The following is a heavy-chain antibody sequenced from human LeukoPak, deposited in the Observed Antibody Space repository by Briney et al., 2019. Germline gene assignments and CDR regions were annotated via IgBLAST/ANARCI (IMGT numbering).Heavy chain of an antibody. D-gene: IGHD4/OR15-4a*01. CDR2: VYYGGST. CDR1: GGSITSGAFY. J-gene: IGHJ5*02. V-gene: IGHV4-39*01. CDR3: ARRDYAAWFDP. Sequence: KPSETLSLTCNVSGGSITSGAFYWAWIRQSPGKGLEWIGNVYYGGSTQYNPSLRGRVSISMDKTKNQFSLNLNSVSVTDTAIYYCARRDYAAWFDPWGQGTLVTVSS.